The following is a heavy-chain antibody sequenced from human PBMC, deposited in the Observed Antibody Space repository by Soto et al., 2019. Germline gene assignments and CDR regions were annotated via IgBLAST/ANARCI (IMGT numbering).Heavy chain of an antibody. J-gene: IGHJ3*02. CDR1: GFTFSSYA. V-gene: IGHV3-23*01. D-gene: IGHD3-9*01. CDR2: ISGSGGST. Sequence: GGSLRLSCAASGFTFSSYAMSWVRQAPGKGLEWVSAISGSGGSTYYADSVKGRFTISRDNSKNTLYLQMNSLRAEDTAVYYCAKDKTVLRYFDWSHDDAFDIWGQGTMVTVSS. CDR3: AKDKTVLRYFDWSHDDAFDI.